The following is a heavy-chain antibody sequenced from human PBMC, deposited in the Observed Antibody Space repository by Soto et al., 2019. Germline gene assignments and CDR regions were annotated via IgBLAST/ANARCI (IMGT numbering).Heavy chain of an antibody. CDR3: ARRDYDTCGYYDLGY. CDR2: IISIFGTA. J-gene: IGHJ4*02. Sequence: QVQLVQSGAEVKKPGSSVKVSCKASGGTFSSYAISWVRQAPGQGLEWMGGIISIFGTADYAQKFQGRVTITADESTSTAYMELSSLRSEDTTVYYCARRDYDTCGYYDLGYWGQGTLVTVSS. V-gene: IGHV1-69*12. D-gene: IGHD3-22*01. CDR1: GGTFSSYA.